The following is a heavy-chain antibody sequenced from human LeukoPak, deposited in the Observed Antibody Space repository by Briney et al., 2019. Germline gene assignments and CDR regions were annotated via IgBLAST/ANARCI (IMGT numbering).Heavy chain of an antibody. D-gene: IGHD6-13*01. CDR1: GYLFINYG. CDR3: ARTSGVSVAGSPYYFDF. CDR2: ISPYSGNT. Sequence: ASVKVSCKASGYLFINYGITWLRQAPGQGLECMGWISPYSGNTDYAPKLQGRVTMTTDRSTTTAYMELRTLGFDDTAVYYCARTSGVSVAGSPYYFDFWGQGTLITVSS. J-gene: IGHJ4*02. V-gene: IGHV1-18*01.